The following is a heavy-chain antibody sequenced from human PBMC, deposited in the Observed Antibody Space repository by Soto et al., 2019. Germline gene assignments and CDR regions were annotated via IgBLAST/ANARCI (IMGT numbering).Heavy chain of an antibody. CDR1: GFNFSSYD. CDR3: VRDVLERPLGF. D-gene: IGHD1-1*01. Sequence: QVQLVESGGGVVQPGTSLRISCAASGFNFSSYDMHWVRQAPGKGLEWMAVISYDGSRKYYSDSVKGRLTISRDNFKNTLHLQMDSLRAEDTAVFYCVRDVLERPLGFWGQGTPVTVAS. J-gene: IGHJ4*02. CDR2: ISYDGSRK. V-gene: IGHV3-30*03.